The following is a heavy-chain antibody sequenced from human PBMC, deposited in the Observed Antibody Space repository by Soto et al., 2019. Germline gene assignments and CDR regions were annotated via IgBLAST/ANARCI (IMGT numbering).Heavy chain of an antibody. D-gene: IGHD2-2*01. CDR1: GYTFSYYG. CDR3: ARVVPGAEAWFGP. CDR2: ISLYSDGT. J-gene: IGHJ5*02. V-gene: IGHV1-18*01. Sequence: QVQLVQSGGEVKRPGASVKVSCKTSGYTFSYYGITWVRQAPGQPLEWLGRISLYSDGTNYAQKFQGRVSMTTDTSTTTAYMELRSLRSDDTAVYYCARVVPGAEAWFGPWGQGTLVTVSS.